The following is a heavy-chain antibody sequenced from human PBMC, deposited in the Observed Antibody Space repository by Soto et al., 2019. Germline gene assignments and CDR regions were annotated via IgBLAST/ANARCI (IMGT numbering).Heavy chain of an antibody. CDR1: GFTFSSYA. Sequence: EVHLLESGGGLVQPGGSLRLSCTASGFTFSSYALSWVRQAPGKGLQWVSGISGTGDNTYYADSVKGRFTISRDNSKNTLYLQINSLRAEDTAVYYCAKRDYYDSGRYLPGGGWGQGTLVTVSS. CDR3: AKRDYYDSGRYLPGGG. J-gene: IGHJ4*02. V-gene: IGHV3-23*01. CDR2: ISGTGDNT. D-gene: IGHD3-22*01.